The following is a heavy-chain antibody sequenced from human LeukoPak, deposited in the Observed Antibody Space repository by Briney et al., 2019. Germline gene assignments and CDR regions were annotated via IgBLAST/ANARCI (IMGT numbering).Heavy chain of an antibody. Sequence: ASVKVSCEASGYTFTGYYMHWVRQAPGQGLEWMGWINPNSGGTNYAQKFQGRVTMTRDTSISTAYMELSRLRSDDTAVYYCARVFRYGFGMDVWGQGTTVTVSS. CDR1: GYTFTGYY. D-gene: IGHD1-14*01. CDR2: INPNSGGT. V-gene: IGHV1-2*02. J-gene: IGHJ6*02. CDR3: ARVFRYGFGMDV.